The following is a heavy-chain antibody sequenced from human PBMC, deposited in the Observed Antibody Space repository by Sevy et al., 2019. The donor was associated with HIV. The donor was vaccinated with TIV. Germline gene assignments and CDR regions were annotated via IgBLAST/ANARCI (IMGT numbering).Heavy chain of an antibody. CDR1: GFNFSTYW. D-gene: IGHD3-16*01. CDR3: AREGVEADLGFDY. Sequence: GGSLRLSCGVFGFNFSTYWMSWVRQAPGKGLEWVANIKQDGSEKYYLDSLKGRFTISRDNVKKSLYLQMKSLTAEDTAVYYCAREGVEADLGFDYWGQGTLVTVSS. J-gene: IGHJ4*02. V-gene: IGHV3-7*03. CDR2: IKQDGSEK.